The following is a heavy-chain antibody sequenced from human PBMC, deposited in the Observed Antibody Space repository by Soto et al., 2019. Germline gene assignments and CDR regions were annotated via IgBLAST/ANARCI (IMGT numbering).Heavy chain of an antibody. D-gene: IGHD6-13*01. Sequence: GGSLRLSCAASGFTFSSYWMSWVRQAPGKGLEWVANIKQDGSEKYYVDSVKGRFTISRDNAKNSLYLQMNSLRAEDTAVYYCARSGKLAGTVYFYWGQGTLVTVSS. J-gene: IGHJ4*02. V-gene: IGHV3-7*01. CDR1: GFTFSSYW. CDR3: ARSGKLAGTVYFY. CDR2: IKQDGSEK.